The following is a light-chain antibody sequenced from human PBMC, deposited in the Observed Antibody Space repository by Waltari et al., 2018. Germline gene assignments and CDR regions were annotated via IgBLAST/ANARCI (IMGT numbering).Light chain of an antibody. Sequence: DIVMTQSPDSLAVSLGERATINCKSSQSVLYSSNNKYYLAWYQQKPGQPPKLLIYWASTRESGVPDRFSGSGSGTDFTLTISSLQAEDVAVYYCQQYYSTLIAFGQGTKVEIK. J-gene: IGKJ1*01. CDR1: QSVLYSSNNKYY. CDR3: QQYYSTLIA. V-gene: IGKV4-1*01. CDR2: WAS.